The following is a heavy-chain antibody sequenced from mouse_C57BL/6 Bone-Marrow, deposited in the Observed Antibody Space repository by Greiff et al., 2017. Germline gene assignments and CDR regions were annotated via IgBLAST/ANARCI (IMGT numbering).Heavy chain of an antibody. CDR3: ARRGMVTTRFDD. CDR1: GYTFTGYW. Sequence: QVQLQQSGAELMKPGASVKLSCKATGYTFTGYWIEWVKQRPGHGLEWIGEILPGSGSTNYNAKFKGKATFTADTSSNTAYMQLSSLTTEDSAIYYCARRGMVTTRFDDWGQGTTLTVSS. J-gene: IGHJ2*01. V-gene: IGHV1-9*01. D-gene: IGHD2-2*01. CDR2: ILPGSGST.